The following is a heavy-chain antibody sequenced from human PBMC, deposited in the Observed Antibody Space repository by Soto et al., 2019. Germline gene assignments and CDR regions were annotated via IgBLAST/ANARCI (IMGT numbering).Heavy chain of an antibody. Sequence: ASVKVSCKASGGTFSSYAISWVRQAPGQGLEWMGGIIPIFGTANYAQKFQGRVTITADESTSTAYMELSSLRSEDTAVYYCARDTPYDSSGYYYGVSWFDPWGQGTLVTVSS. CDR2: IIPIFGTA. CDR1: GGTFSSYA. D-gene: IGHD3-22*01. J-gene: IGHJ5*02. CDR3: ARDTPYDSSGYYYGVSWFDP. V-gene: IGHV1-69*13.